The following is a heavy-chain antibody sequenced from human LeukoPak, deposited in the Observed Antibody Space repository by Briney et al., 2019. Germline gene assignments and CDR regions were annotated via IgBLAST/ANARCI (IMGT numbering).Heavy chain of an antibody. Sequence: ASVEVSCKASGYTFTSYAMHWVRQAPGQRLEWMGWINAGNGNTKYSQKFQGRVTITRDTSASTAYMELSSLRSEDTAVYYCARVESYYYGMDVWGKGTTVTVSS. CDR3: ARVESYYYGMDV. CDR1: GYTFTSYA. D-gene: IGHD5-24*01. V-gene: IGHV1-3*01. J-gene: IGHJ6*04. CDR2: INAGNGNT.